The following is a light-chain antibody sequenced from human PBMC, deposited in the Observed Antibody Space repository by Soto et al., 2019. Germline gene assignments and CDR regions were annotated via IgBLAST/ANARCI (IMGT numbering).Light chain of an antibody. Sequence: QSVLTQPPSVSAAPGQKVTIPCSGSSSNIEDNYVSWYQQLPGTVPKLLIYDNNKRPSGIPDRFSGSKSGSSATLGITGLQTGDEADYFCGAWDSSPSAYVFGTGTKVTVL. CDR2: DNN. CDR3: GAWDSSPSAYV. J-gene: IGLJ1*01. V-gene: IGLV1-51*01. CDR1: SSNIEDNY.